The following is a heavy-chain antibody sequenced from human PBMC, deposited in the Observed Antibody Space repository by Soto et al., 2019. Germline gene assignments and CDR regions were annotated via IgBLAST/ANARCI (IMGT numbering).Heavy chain of an antibody. Sequence: PSETLSLTCAVYGGSFSGYYWSWIRQPPGKGLEWIGEINHSGSANYNPSLKSRVTISVDTSKNQFSLKLSSVTAADTAVYYCARANQYYYGSGSYQSRYYYYMDVWGKGTTVTVSS. D-gene: IGHD3-10*01. CDR1: GGSFSGYY. CDR2: INHSGSA. CDR3: ARANQYYYGSGSYQSRYYYYMDV. J-gene: IGHJ6*03. V-gene: IGHV4-34*01.